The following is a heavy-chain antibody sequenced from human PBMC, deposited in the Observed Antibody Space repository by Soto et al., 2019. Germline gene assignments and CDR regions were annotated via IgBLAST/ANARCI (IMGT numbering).Heavy chain of an antibody. CDR3: AKDHNTDPLGGSEF. Sequence: GSLRLSCAASGFTFSSYTMSWVRQAPGKGLEWVSGVSGTGTRTYYADSVKGRFTVSRDNSESTLSLQMNSLRDEDTAVYYCAKDHNTDPLGGSEFGGQGTMVTV. J-gene: IGHJ3*01. CDR1: GFTFSSYT. D-gene: IGHD2-15*01. V-gene: IGHV3-23*01. CDR2: VSGTGTRT.